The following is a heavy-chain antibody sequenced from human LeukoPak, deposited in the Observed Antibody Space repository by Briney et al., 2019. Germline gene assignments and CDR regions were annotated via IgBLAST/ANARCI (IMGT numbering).Heavy chain of an antibody. D-gene: IGHD6-13*01. V-gene: IGHV3-73*01. CDR3: AKDGPPRDSSSWYKYWGYYYYGMDV. Sequence: GGSLRLSCAASGFTFSGSTMHWVRQASGKGLEWVGRIRSKANSYATAYAASVKGRFTISRDDSKNTLYLQMNSLRAEDTAVYYCAKDGPPRDSSSWYKYWGYYYYGMDVWGQGTTVTVSS. J-gene: IGHJ6*02. CDR2: IRSKANSYAT. CDR1: GFTFSGST.